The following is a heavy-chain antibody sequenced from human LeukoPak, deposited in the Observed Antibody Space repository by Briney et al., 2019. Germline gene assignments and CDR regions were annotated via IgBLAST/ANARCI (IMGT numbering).Heavy chain of an antibody. J-gene: IGHJ4*02. CDR2: VHYSGST. D-gene: IGHD4/OR15-4a*01. CDR1: GGSISSSTYY. CDR3: ARHAAFADYQSHLTHFDY. V-gene: IGHV4-39*01. Sequence: SETLSLTCTVSGGSISSSTYYWAWIRQPPGKGLEWTGTVHYSGSTYYNPSLKSRVTISVDTSKNQFPLNLSSVTAADTALYYCARHAAFADYQSHLTHFDYWGQGTLVTVSS.